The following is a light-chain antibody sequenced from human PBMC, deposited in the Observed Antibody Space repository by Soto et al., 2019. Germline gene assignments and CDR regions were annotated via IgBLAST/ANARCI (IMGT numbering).Light chain of an antibody. J-gene: IGLJ2*01. CDR3: QSYASSLSGSKV. CDR1: SSNIGAGYD. V-gene: IGLV1-40*01. CDR2: GNS. Sequence: QSVLTQPPSVSGAPGQRVTSSCTGSSSNIGAGYDVHWYQQLPGTAPKLLIYGNSNRPSGVPDRFSGSKSGTSASLAITGLQSEDEADYYCQSYASSLSGSKVFGGGTKLTVL.